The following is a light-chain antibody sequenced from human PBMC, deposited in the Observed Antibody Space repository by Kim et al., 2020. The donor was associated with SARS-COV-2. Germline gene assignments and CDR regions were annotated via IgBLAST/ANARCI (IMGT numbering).Light chain of an antibody. CDR2: GAS. V-gene: IGKV3-20*01. CDR3: HNFGSSPIT. Sequence: PGKSATLSCRASASVVCTFLAWYQQQPGQAPKPLIYGASNRATEIPDRFSGSGSGTAYTLTISRLEPEDFAVYYCHNFGSSPITFGDGTKV. CDR1: ASVVCTF. J-gene: IGKJ4*01.